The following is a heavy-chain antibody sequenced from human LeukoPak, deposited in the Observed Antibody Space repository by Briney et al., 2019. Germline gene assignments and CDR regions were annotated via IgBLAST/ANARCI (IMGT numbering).Heavy chain of an antibody. D-gene: IGHD2-15*01. CDR3: ASFCSAGSCYDL. V-gene: IGHV4-30-2*01. J-gene: IGHJ4*02. CDR1: GGSISSGGYS. Sequence: SQTLSLTCAVSGGSISSGGYSWSWIRQPPGKGLEWIGYIYHSGSTYYNPSLKSRVTISVDRSKNQFSLKLSSVTAADTAVYYCASFCSAGSCYDLWGQGTLVTVSS. CDR2: IYHSGST.